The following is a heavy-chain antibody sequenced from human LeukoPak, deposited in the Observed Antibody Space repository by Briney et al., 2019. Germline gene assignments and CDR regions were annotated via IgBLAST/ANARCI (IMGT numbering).Heavy chain of an antibody. Sequence: SETLSLTCSVSGDSMSSGGYLWTWMRQHPGKGLEWIGYIFYNGGSYYSPSLQSRVTISVDTSQKQFSLKMSSVTAADTAVYYCVRLTCSGSSCSGGGAFDVWGQGTVVTVSS. CDR3: VRLTCSGSSCSGGGAFDV. V-gene: IGHV4-31*03. J-gene: IGHJ3*01. CDR1: GDSMSSGGYL. D-gene: IGHD2-2*01. CDR2: IFYNGGS.